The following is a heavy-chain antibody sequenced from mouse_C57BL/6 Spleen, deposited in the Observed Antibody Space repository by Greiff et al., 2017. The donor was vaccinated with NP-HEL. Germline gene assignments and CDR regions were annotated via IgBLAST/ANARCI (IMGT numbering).Heavy chain of an antibody. V-gene: IGHV1-39*01. CDR2: INPNYGTT. CDR3: ASYYYGSSYEGYYAMDY. Sequence: EVKLMESGPELVKPGASVKISCKASGYSFTDYNMNWVKQSNGKSLEWIGVINPNYGTTSYNQKFKGKATLTVDQSSSTAYMQLNSLTSEDSAVYYCASYYYGSSYEGYYAMDYWGQGTSVTVSS. D-gene: IGHD1-1*01. J-gene: IGHJ4*01. CDR1: GYSFTDYN.